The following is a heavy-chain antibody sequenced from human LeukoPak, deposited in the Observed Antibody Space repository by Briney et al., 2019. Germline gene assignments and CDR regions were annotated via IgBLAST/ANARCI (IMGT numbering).Heavy chain of an antibody. V-gene: IGHV4-59*01. CDR1: GGSISSYY. CDR2: IYYSGST. CDR3: ARQSLNAFDI. J-gene: IGHJ3*02. Sequence: PSETLSLTCTVSGGSISSYYWSWIRQPPRKGLEWIGYIYYSGSTNYNPSLKSRVTISVDTSKNQFSLKLSSVTAADTAVYYCARQSLNAFDIWGQGTMVTVSS. D-gene: IGHD3-16*02.